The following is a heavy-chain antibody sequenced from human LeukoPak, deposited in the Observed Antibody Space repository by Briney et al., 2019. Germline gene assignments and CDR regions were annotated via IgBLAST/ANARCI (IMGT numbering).Heavy chain of an antibody. V-gene: IGHV1-69*05. CDR3: ARTTSDYYYMDV. D-gene: IGHD4-11*01. CDR2: IIPIFGTA. J-gene: IGHJ6*03. Sequence: ASVKVSCKASGGTFSSYAIGWVRQAPGQGLEWMGEIIPIFGTANYAQKFQGRVTITTGESTSTAYMELSSLRSEDTAVYYCARTTSDYYYMDVWGKGTTVTVSS. CDR1: GGTFSSYA.